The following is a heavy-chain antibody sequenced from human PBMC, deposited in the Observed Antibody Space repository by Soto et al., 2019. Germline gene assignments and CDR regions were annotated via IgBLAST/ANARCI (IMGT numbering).Heavy chain of an antibody. CDR2: VNPNGAST. Sequence: QIQVVQSGDEVKEPGASVKASCMASGYSSSNYYTHWVRQAPGQGLEWMGIVNPNGASTNYAQRFQGRVTLTRDTSTNTDYMELSRLTSDDTAVYFCASVTTIWSNWGQGTLVTVSS. CDR1: GYSSSNYY. D-gene: IGHD2-21*02. CDR3: ASVTTIWSN. J-gene: IGHJ4*02. V-gene: IGHV1-46*03.